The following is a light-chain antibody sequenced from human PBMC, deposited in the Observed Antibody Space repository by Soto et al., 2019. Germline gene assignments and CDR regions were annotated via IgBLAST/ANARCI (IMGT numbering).Light chain of an antibody. J-gene: IGKJ2*01. V-gene: IGKV1-39*01. Sequence: ASVGDRVTITCRASQSIRSYLNWYQQKPGRAPNLLIYAASILQSGVPSRFSGSGSGTDFTLTISSLQPEDFATYYCQQSYSTPYTFGQGTKVDIK. CDR2: AAS. CDR3: QQSYSTPYT. CDR1: QSIRSY.